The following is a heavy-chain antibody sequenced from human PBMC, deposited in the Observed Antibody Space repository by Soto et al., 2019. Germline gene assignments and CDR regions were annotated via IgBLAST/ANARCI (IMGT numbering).Heavy chain of an antibody. Sequence: GGSLRLSCVGSGFTFGKYWMDWLRQTPGKGLEWVANIKQDGSEKFYVDSVRGRFTISRDNAKNSVYLEMNRLRDEDTGVYYCAREEESVGSPPSGFHPWGQGVQATVSS. J-gene: IGHJ5*02. V-gene: IGHV3-7*03. D-gene: IGHD3-10*01. CDR1: GFTFGKYW. CDR3: AREEESVGSPPSGFHP. CDR2: IKQDGSEK.